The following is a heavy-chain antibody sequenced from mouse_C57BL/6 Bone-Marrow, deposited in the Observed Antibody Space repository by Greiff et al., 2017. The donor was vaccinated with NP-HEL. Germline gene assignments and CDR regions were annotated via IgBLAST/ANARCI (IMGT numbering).Heavy chain of an antibody. J-gene: IGHJ2*01. Sequence: EVKVVESGGDLVKPGGSLKLSCAASGFTFSSYGMSWVRQTPDKRLEWVATISSGGSYTYYPDSVKGRFTISRDNAKNTLYLQMSSLKSEDTAMYYCARLYWDEGYVDYWGQGTTLTVSS. D-gene: IGHD4-1*01. CDR1: GFTFSSYG. CDR3: ARLYWDEGYVDY. V-gene: IGHV5-6*01. CDR2: ISSGGSYT.